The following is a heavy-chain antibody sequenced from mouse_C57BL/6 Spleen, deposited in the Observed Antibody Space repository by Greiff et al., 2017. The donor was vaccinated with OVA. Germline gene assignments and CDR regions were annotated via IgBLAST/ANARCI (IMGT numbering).Heavy chain of an antibody. Sequence: QVQLQQSGAELVRPGASVTLSCKASGYTFTDYEMHWVKQTPVHGLEWIGAIDPETGGTAYNQKFKGKAILTADKSSSTAYMELRSLTSEDSAVYYCTRSGITTVVADYWGQGTTLTVSS. J-gene: IGHJ2*01. CDR3: TRSGITTVVADY. CDR1: GYTFTDYE. D-gene: IGHD1-1*01. CDR2: IDPETGGT. V-gene: IGHV1-15*01.